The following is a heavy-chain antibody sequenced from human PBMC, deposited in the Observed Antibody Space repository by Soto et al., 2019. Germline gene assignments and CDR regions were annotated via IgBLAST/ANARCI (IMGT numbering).Heavy chain of an antibody. D-gene: IGHD2-2*01. J-gene: IGHJ6*02. Sequence: QVQLVESGGGVVQPGRSLRLSCAASGFTFSTYGIHWVRQAPGKGLEWVAVISYDGSNEYYADSVKGRFNISRDKSENLLFLPMNRLGAADTAGYYCAKQISPWCSSNRCYGVNYYYAMVVWGQGTTVTVSS. CDR1: GFTFSTYG. CDR2: ISYDGSNE. V-gene: IGHV3-30*18. CDR3: AKQISPWCSSNRCYGVNYYYAMVV.